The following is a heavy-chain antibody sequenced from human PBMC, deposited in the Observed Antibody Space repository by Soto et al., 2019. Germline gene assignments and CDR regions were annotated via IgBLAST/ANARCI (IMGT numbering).Heavy chain of an antibody. CDR2: VGVSGDT. Sequence: EVQLLESGGGLVQPGGSLRLSCAASGFPFSSNAMSWVRQAPGKGLEWVSSVGVSGDTYYADSVEGRFIISRDNSENTVNLQMNSLRAEDTAIYYCGKNYYFDNWGQGTLVTVSS. CDR1: GFPFSSNA. V-gene: IGHV3-23*01. CDR3: GKNYYFDN. J-gene: IGHJ4*02.